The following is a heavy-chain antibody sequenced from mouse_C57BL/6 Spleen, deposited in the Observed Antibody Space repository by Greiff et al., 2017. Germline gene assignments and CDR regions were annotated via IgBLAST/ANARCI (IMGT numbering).Heavy chain of an antibody. Sequence: VQLQQSGPELVKPGASVKLSCKASGYTFTSYDINWVKQRPGQGLEWIGWIYPRDGSNKYNEKFKGKATLTVDTSSSTAYMELHSLTSEDSAVYFCARSSNYYAMDYWGQGTSVTVSS. V-gene: IGHV1-85*01. J-gene: IGHJ4*01. D-gene: IGHD2-5*01. CDR2: IYPRDGSN. CDR3: ARSSNYYAMDY. CDR1: GYTFTSYD.